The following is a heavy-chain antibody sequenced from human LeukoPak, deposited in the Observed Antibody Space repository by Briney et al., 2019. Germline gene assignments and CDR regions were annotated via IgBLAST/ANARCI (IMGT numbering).Heavy chain of an antibody. D-gene: IGHD1-26*01. CDR2: INSDGSST. CDR1: GFTFSSYW. CDR3: ARRGSCWGHLDY. V-gene: IGHV3-74*01. Sequence: PGGSLRLSCAASGFTFSSYWMHWVRQAPGKGLVWVSRINSDGSSTSYADSVKGRFTISRDNAKNTLYLQMNSLRAEDTAVYYCARRGSCWGHLDYWGQGTLVTVSS. J-gene: IGHJ4*02.